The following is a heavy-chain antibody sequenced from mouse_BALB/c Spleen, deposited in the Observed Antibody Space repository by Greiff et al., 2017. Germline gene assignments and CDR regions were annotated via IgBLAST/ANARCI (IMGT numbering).Heavy chain of an antibody. J-gene: IGHJ3*01. CDR3: ARDVYYYGSSSAY. CDR2: ISYDGSN. D-gene: IGHD1-1*01. V-gene: IGHV3-6*02. Sequence: EVKLQESGPGLVKPSQSLSLTCSVTGYSITSGYYWNWIRQFPGNKLEWMGYISYDGSNNYNPSLKNRISITRDTSKNQFFLKLNSVTTEDTATYYCARDVYYYGSSSAYWGQGTLVTVSA. CDR1: GYSITSGYY.